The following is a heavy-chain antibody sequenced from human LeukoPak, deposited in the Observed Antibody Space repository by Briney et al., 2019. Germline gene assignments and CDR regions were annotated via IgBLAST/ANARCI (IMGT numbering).Heavy chain of an antibody. V-gene: IGHV3-7*01. CDR1: TFTLSTYW. J-gene: IGHJ6*03. CDR2: IKQDGSEK. Sequence: GGSLRLSCSASTFTLSTYWMTWVRQAPGKGLEWVANIKQDGSEKYYVDSVKGRFTISRDNAKNSLYLQMNSLRAEDTAVYYCARDTSELRFLNYYMDVWGKGTTVTVSS. CDR3: ARDTSELRFLNYYMDV. D-gene: IGHD3-3*01.